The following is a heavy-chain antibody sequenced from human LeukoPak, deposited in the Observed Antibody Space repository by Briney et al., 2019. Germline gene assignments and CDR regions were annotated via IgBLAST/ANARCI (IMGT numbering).Heavy chain of an antibody. J-gene: IGHJ6*03. CDR2: IYYSGST. V-gene: IGHV4-59*01. CDR1: GGSISSYY. Sequence: PSETLSLTCTVSGGSISSYYWSWIRQPPGKGLEWIGYIYYSGSTNYNPSLKSRVTISVDTSKNQFSLKLSSVTAADTAVYYCARDFHRENYYYYYMDVWGKGTTVTVSS. CDR3: ARDFHRENYYYYYMDV.